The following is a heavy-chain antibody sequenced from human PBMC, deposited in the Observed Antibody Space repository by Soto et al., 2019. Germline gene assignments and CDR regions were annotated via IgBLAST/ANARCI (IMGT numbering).Heavy chain of an antibody. V-gene: IGHV4-39*01. CDR1: GGSISSSSYY. CDR2: IYYSGST. CDR3: ARHSIPAIAVADYYFDY. Sequence: PSETLSLTCTVSGGSISSSSYYWGWIRQPPGKGLEWIGSIYYSGSTYYNPSLKSRVTISVDTSKNQFSLKLSSVTAADTAVYYCARHSIPAIAVADYYFDYWGQGTLVTVSS. J-gene: IGHJ4*02. D-gene: IGHD6-19*01.